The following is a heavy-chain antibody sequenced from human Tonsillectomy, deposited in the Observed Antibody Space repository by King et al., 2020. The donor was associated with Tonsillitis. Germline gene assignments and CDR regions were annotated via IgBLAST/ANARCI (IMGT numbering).Heavy chain of an antibody. CDR2: IESDGTIT. CDR1: GFTFSRYW. CDR3: ARVNDYGDYNYFYYGMDV. D-gene: IGHD4-17*01. Sequence: VQLVQSGGGLFQPGGSLRLSCAASGFTFSRYWMHWVRHAPGKGLVWVSRIESDGTITTYADSVKGRFTISRDNAKNTLYLQMNSLRAEDTAVYYCARVNDYGDYNYFYYGMDVWGQGTTVTVSS. V-gene: IGHV3-74*02. J-gene: IGHJ6*02.